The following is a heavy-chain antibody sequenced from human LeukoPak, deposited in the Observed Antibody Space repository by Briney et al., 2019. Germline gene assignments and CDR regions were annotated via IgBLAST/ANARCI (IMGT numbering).Heavy chain of an antibody. J-gene: IGHJ2*01. CDR2: INTDGSRT. V-gene: IGHV3-74*01. Sequence: GGSLRLSCAVSGFNVSNYYMSWVRQAPGKGLEWVSRINTDGSRTSYVDSVKGRFTISRDNAENTLYLQMDSLRAEDTAVYYCARVRQGEWYFDLWGRGTLVTVSS. CDR3: ARVRQGEWYFDL. D-gene: IGHD1-26*01. CDR1: GFNVSNYY.